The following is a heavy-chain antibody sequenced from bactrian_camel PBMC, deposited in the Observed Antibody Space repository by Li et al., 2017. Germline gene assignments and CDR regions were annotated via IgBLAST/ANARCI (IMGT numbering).Heavy chain of an antibody. J-gene: IGHJ6*01. D-gene: IGHD6*01. CDR1: GYTYRHNC. CDR2: IYTGGGST. V-gene: IGHV3S40*01. Sequence: DVQLVESGGGSVPAGGSLTLSCAASGYTYRHNCMGWFRQVPGKEREGVAAIYTGGGSTFYNNSVKGRFTISQDNAKVTLYLQMNSLKPEDTAIYYCASDRGPGCARWYGADFAWWGLGTQVTVS. CDR3: ASDRGPGCARWYGADFAW.